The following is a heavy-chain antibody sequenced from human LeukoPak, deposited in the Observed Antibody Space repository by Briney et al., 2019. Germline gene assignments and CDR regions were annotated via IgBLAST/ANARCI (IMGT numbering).Heavy chain of an antibody. CDR1: GFTFDDYT. V-gene: IGHV3-43*01. CDR3: AKDSSSSGSTYYFDY. Sequence: SGGSLRLSCEASGFTFDDYTMHWVRQSPGKGLEWVSLISWDGGTTYYADSVRGRFTISRDNSKNSLYLQMNSLRTEDTALYYCAKDSSSSGSTYYFDYWGQGTLVTVSS. CDR2: ISWDGGTT. J-gene: IGHJ4*02. D-gene: IGHD6-19*01.